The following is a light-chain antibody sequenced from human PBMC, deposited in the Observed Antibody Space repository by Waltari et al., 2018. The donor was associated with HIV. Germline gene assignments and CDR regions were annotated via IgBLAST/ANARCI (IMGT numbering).Light chain of an antibody. J-gene: IGLJ3*02. CDR3: QSYDSSSQGV. Sequence: NFMLTQPHSVSESPGQTVPLSCTRRSCSLSSHPLQWYQHRPGRPPTTVIYEDTQRPAGVPDRFSGSIDRSSNSASLTISGLKTEDEADYYCQSYDSSSQGVFGGGTKLTVL. V-gene: IGLV6-57*04. CDR2: EDT. CDR1: SCSLSSHP.